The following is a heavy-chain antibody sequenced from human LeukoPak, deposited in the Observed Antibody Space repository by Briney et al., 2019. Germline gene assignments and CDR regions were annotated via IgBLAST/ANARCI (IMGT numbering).Heavy chain of an antibody. CDR1: GFTFSSYW. V-gene: IGHV3-7*01. CDR2: IKQDGSEK. Sequence: GGSLILSCAASGFTFSSYWMSWARQAPGRGLEWVANIKQDGSEKYYVDSVKGRFTISRDNAKNSLYLQMNSLRAEDTAVYYCARESMIVVVITHYYYYYYMDVWGKGTTVTVSS. D-gene: IGHD3-22*01. CDR3: ARESMIVVVITHYYYYYYMDV. J-gene: IGHJ6*03.